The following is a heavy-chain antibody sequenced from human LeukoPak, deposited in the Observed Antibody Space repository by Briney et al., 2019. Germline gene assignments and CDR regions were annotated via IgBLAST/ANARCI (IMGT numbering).Heavy chain of an antibody. V-gene: IGHV4-39*07. Sequence: SETLSLTCTVSGGSISTSNYYWGWIRQPPGKGLEWIGNIFYSGSTYYSPSVKSRVTISLDTSRNQFSLKLSSVTAADTAVYYCARGGDSSGYEGRFDPWGQGTLVTVSS. J-gene: IGHJ5*02. CDR3: ARGGDSSGYEGRFDP. CDR1: GGSISTSNYY. CDR2: IFYSGST. D-gene: IGHD3-22*01.